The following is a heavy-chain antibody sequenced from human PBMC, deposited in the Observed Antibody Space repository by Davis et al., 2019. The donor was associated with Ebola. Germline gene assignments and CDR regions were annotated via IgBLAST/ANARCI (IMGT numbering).Heavy chain of an antibody. D-gene: IGHD2-15*01. CDR3: ARGGTGTPGFCSGGSCYPTDYGMDV. CDR1: GGSFSGYY. J-gene: IGHJ6*02. V-gene: IGHV4-34*01. CDR2: INHSGST. Sequence: SETLSLTCAVYGGSFSGYYWSWIRQPPGKGLEWIGEINHSGSTNYNPSLKSRVTISVDTSKNQFSLKLSSVTAADTAVYYCARGGTGTPGFCSGGSCYPTDYGMDVWGQGTTVTVSS.